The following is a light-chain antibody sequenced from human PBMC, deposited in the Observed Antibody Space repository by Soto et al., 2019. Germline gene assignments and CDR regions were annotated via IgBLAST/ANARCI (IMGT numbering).Light chain of an antibody. Sequence: DIVLTQSPCTLSLSPGERATLSCRASQSVSNNYLAWYQQQPGQAPRLLIYGASNRATGIPARFSGSGSGTDFTLTISSLEPEDFAVYYCQQRSSWPLTFGGGTKVDI. J-gene: IGKJ4*01. CDR2: GAS. CDR1: QSVSNNY. V-gene: IGKV3-11*01. CDR3: QQRSSWPLT.